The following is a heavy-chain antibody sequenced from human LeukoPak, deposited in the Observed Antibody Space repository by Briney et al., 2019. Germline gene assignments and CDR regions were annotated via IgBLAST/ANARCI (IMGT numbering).Heavy chain of an antibody. D-gene: IGHD2-2*01. CDR1: GGSISSYY. CDR3: ARHGGAAGYCSSTSCYYFDY. V-gene: IGHV4-4*07. J-gene: IGHJ4*02. CDR2: IYTSGST. Sequence: SETLFLTCTVSGGSISSYYWSWIRQPAGKGLEWIGRIYTSGSTNYNPSLKSRVTMSVDTSKIQSSLKLSSVTAADTAVYYCARHGGAAGYCSSTSCYYFDYWGQGTLVTVSS.